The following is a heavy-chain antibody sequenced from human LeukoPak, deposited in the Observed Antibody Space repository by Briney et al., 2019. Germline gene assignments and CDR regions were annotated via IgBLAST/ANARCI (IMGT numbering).Heavy chain of an antibody. CDR1: GGSISTYY. V-gene: IGHV4-59*01. J-gene: IGHJ4*02. D-gene: IGHD3-22*01. CDR3: ARDDSSGYYLDY. Sequence: SETLSLTCTVSGGSISTYYWSWIRQPPGKGLEWIGYIYYTGSTSYNPSLKSRVTISVDTSKNQFSLKLSSVTAADTAVYYCARDDSSGYYLDYWGQGTLVTVSS. CDR2: IYYTGST.